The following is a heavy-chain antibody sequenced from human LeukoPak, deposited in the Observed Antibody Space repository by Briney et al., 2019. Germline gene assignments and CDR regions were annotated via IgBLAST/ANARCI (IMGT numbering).Heavy chain of an antibody. V-gene: IGHV3-21*01. Sequence: GGSLRLSCAASGFTFSSYSMTWVRQAPGKRLEWVSSISSSSSYIYYADSVKGRFTISRDNAKNSLYLQMNSLRAEDTAVYYCARQNIHDSSGYYSDYWGQGTLVTVSS. CDR2: ISSSSSYI. D-gene: IGHD3-22*01. CDR3: ARQNIHDSSGYYSDY. CDR1: GFTFSSYS. J-gene: IGHJ4*02.